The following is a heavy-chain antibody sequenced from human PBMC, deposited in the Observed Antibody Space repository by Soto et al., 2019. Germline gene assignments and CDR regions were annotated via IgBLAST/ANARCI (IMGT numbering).Heavy chain of an antibody. CDR3: AKDRDPPPFY. D-gene: IGHD3-3*02. V-gene: IGHV3-23*03. CDR2: VRSGRDNT. Sequence: GGXLRLSFVASGFTFSSNSMSWVRQPPGKAMEWVEAVRSGRDNTYYVAYVKGRFTISRETSKNTVYLQMSSIRVEETAIYYCAKDRDPPPFYWGQGTLVTVSS. CDR1: GFTFSSNS. J-gene: IGHJ4*02.